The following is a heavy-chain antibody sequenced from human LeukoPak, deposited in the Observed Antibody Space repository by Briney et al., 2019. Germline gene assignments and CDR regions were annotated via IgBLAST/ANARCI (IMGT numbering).Heavy chain of an antibody. CDR3: AKMKGHPLPKYYMDV. CDR2: ISGSGDNT. J-gene: IGHJ6*01. Sequence: GGSLRVSCAASGFTFSGFAMSWVRRTPGKGLEWVSGISGSGDNTLYADSVKGRFTISRDNSKNTLYLEMSSLRAEDTAIYYCAKMKGHPLPKYYMDVWGQGTTVTVSS. CDR1: GFTFSGFA. D-gene: IGHD1-26*01. V-gene: IGHV3-23*01.